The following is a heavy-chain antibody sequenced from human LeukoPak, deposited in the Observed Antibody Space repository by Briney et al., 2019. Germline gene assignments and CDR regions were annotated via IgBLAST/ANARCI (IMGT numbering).Heavy chain of an antibody. D-gene: IGHD3-10*01. J-gene: IGHJ4*02. CDR3: ARGEGFYASGSYYIDY. Sequence: GGSLRLSCAASGFTFSSYTMNWVRQAPGKGLEWVSSITTSSTYIYYADSVRGRFTISRDNAKNSLYLRMSSLRVEDTAVYYCARGEGFYASGSYYIDYRGQGTLVTVSS. CDR1: GFTFSSYT. V-gene: IGHV3-21*01. CDR2: ITTSSTYI.